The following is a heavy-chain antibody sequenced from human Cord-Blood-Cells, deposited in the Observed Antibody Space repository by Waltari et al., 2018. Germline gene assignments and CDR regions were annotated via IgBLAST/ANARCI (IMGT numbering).Heavy chain of an antibody. D-gene: IGHD6-6*01. J-gene: IGHJ3*02. V-gene: IGHV3-21*01. CDR1: GFPFSRYS. CDR2: ISSSSSYI. Sequence: EVQLVESGGGLVKPGGSLRLSCAASGFPFSRYSMNWVRQAPGKGLEWVSSISSSSSYIYYADSVKGRFTISRDNAKNSLYLQMNSLRAEDTAVYYCARVKSSSSFAFDIWGQGTMVTVSS. CDR3: ARVKSSSSFAFDI.